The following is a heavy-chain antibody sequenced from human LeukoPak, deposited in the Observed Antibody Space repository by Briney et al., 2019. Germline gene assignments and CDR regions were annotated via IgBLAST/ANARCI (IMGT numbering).Heavy chain of an antibody. V-gene: IGHV3-30*02. J-gene: IGHJ4*02. CDR1: GFSFSDYA. D-gene: IGHD1-1*01. CDR2: IRYDGSNK. Sequence: GGSLRLSCAASGFSFSDYAIYWVRQPPGKGLEWVAFIRYDGSNKIYADSVKGRFTISRDNSYNTVYLQMTGLRAEDTAVYYCAKDGESGIQYTQGYFDYRGQGTLVTVSS. CDR3: AKDGESGIQYTQGYFDY.